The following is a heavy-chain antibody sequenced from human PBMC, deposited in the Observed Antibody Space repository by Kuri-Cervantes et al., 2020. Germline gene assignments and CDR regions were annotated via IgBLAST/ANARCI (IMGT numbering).Heavy chain of an antibody. CDR3: ARSYCSGGSCYFRELGSGFDY. Sequence: ASVKVSCKASGYTFTSYGISWVRQAPGQGLEWMGWINPNSGGTNYAQKFQGRVTMTRDTSISTAYMELSRLRSDDTAVYYCARSYCSGGSCYFRELGSGFDYWGQGTLVTVSS. J-gene: IGHJ4*02. D-gene: IGHD2-15*01. CDR2: INPNSGGT. V-gene: IGHV1-2*02. CDR1: GYTFTSYG.